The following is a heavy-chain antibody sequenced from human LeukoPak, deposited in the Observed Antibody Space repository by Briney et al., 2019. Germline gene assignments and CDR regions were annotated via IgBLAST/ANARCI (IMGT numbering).Heavy chain of an antibody. Sequence: GGSLRLSCAAPGFTFSSYAMSWVRQAPGKGLEWVSYISSSGSTLYYADSVKGRFTISRDNAKNSLYLQMNSLRAEDTAVYYCARDPELDYWGQGTLVTVSS. CDR3: ARDPELDY. CDR1: GFTFSSYA. V-gene: IGHV3-48*03. D-gene: IGHD1-14*01. CDR2: ISSSGSTL. J-gene: IGHJ4*02.